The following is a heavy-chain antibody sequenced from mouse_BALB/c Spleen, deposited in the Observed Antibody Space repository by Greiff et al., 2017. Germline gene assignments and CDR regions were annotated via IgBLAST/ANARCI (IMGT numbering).Heavy chain of an antibody. Sequence: QVQLQQSGAELMKPGASVKISCKATGYTFSSYWIEWVKQRPGHGLEWIGEILPGSGSTNYNEKFKGKATFTADTSSNTAYMQLSSLTSEDSAVYYCAREDYDGGAWFAYWGQGTLVTVSA. CDR3: AREDYDGGAWFAY. CDR1: GYTFSSYW. J-gene: IGHJ3*01. CDR2: ILPGSGST. D-gene: IGHD2-4*01. V-gene: IGHV1-9*01.